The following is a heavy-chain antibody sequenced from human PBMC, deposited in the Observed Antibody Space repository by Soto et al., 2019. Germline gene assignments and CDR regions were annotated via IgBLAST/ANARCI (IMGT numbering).Heavy chain of an antibody. Sequence: SVKVSCKASGGTFSSYAISWVRQAPGQGLEWMGGIIPIFGTANYAQKFQGRVTITADESTSTAYMELSSLRSEDTAVYYCARDLFPHYDILTGYSPNWFDPWGQGTLVTVS. CDR3: ARDLFPHYDILTGYSPNWFDP. CDR2: IIPIFGTA. D-gene: IGHD3-9*01. CDR1: GGTFSSYA. V-gene: IGHV1-69*13. J-gene: IGHJ5*02.